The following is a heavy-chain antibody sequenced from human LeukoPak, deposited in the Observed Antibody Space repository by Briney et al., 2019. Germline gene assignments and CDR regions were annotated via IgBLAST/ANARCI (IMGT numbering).Heavy chain of an antibody. V-gene: IGHV3-64*01. CDR2: ISSNGLYT. J-gene: IGHJ6*02. Sequence: GGSLRLSCAASGFTFSSYAMHWVRQAPGKGLEYVSSISSNGLYTYYANSVKGRFTISRDNSKNTLYLQMGSLRAEDTAVYFCAKGIYDMDVWGQGTTVTVSS. CDR3: AKGIYDMDV. CDR1: GFTFSSYA.